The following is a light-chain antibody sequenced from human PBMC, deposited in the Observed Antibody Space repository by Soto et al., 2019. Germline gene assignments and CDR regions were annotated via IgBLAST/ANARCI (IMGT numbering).Light chain of an antibody. V-gene: IGKV3-11*01. J-gene: IGKJ1*01. Sequence: EIVLTQSPATLSLSPGERATLSCRASQSISTYLAWYQQKPGQAPRLLISDASNRATGIPARFSGSGSGTDFTLTISSLEPEDFAVYYCQQRYNWPPTFGQGTKVEIK. CDR1: QSISTY. CDR3: QQRYNWPPT. CDR2: DAS.